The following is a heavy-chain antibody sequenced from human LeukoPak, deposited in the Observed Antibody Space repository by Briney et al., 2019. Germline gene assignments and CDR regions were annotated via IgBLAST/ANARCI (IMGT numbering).Heavy chain of an antibody. CDR2: IIGSGGST. Sequence: GGSLRLSCAASGFTFSSYAMSWVRQAPGKGLEWVSAIIGSGGSTYYADSVKGRFTISRDNSKNTLYLQMNSLRAEDTAVYYCANAGRDSSSTISCGMDVWGQGTTVTVSS. J-gene: IGHJ6*02. D-gene: IGHD6-13*01. V-gene: IGHV3-23*01. CDR3: ANAGRDSSSTISCGMDV. CDR1: GFTFSSYA.